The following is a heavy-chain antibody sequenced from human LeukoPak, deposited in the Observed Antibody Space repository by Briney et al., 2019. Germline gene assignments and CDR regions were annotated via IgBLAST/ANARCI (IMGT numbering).Heavy chain of an antibody. J-gene: IGHJ6*02. CDR3: ARSPYSNPNYYYGVDV. CDR2: ISRSGSDI. V-gene: IGHV3-48*03. CDR1: GFTFSSYE. Sequence: QPGGSLRLSCAASGFTFSSYEMNWVRQAPGKGLEWISKISRSGSDIDYADSVKGRFIFTRDNAKNSLYLQMNSLRAEDTAVYYCARSPYSNPNYYYGVDVWGQGTTVTVSS. D-gene: IGHD4-11*01.